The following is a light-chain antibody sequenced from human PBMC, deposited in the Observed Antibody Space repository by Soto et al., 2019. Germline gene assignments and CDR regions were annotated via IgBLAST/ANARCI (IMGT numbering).Light chain of an antibody. V-gene: IGLV1-44*01. CDR3: AAWDASLSDML. Sequence: QYVLTQPPSASVTPGQRVTISCSGSSSNIGSNPVHWYQQFPGTAPKVLIYSNYQRPSGVPDRFSGSRSGTSASLAISGLQSEDEADYYCAAWDASLSDMLFGGGTKLTVL. J-gene: IGLJ2*01. CDR2: SNY. CDR1: SSNIGSNP.